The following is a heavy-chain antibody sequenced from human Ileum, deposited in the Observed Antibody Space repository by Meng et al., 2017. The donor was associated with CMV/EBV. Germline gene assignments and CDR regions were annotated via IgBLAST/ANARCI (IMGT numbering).Heavy chain of an antibody. CDR2: TRNKANSYTT. V-gene: IGHV3-72*01. J-gene: IGHJ4*02. CDR1: GFTCSDHY. CDR3: ARTVERHYAHFLDY. D-gene: IGHD4-17*01. Sequence: SGFTCSDHYMDWVRQAPGKGLEWVGRTRNKANSYTTEYAASVKGRFTISRDDSKNSLYLQLNSLKTEDTAVYYCARTVERHYAHFLDYWGQGTLVTVSS.